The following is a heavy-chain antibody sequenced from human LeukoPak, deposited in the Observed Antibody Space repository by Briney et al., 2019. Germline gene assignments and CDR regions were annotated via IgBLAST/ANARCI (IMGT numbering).Heavy chain of an antibody. D-gene: IGHD2-21*02. CDR2: MRSSSSYI. V-gene: IGHV3-21*01. CDR1: EFTFSSSS. CDR3: ARDGEVVVTAFYFDY. Sequence: SGGPMRPSCAASEFTFSSSSMNWGPQAPGKGLGWVSSMRSSSSYIYYADSVKGRFTISRDNAKKSLYLQMNSLRAEDTAVYYCARDGEVVVTAFYFDYWGQGTLVTVSS. J-gene: IGHJ4*02.